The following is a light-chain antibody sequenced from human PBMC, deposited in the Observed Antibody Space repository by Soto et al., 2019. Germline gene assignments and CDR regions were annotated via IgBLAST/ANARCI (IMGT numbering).Light chain of an antibody. V-gene: IGKV3-20*01. CDR2: GAS. CDR1: QSVSSSY. J-gene: IGKJ1*01. CDR3: QQYGGSPRT. Sequence: EDVLKQSPGTLSLTPGERVTPSCRASQSVSSSYLAWYQQKPGQPPRLLIYGASSRATGIPDRFSGSGSGTDFTLTISRLEPEDFAVYYCQQYGGSPRTFGQGTKVDI.